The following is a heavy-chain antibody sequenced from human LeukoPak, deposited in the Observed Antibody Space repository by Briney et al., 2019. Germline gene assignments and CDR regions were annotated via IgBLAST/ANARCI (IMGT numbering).Heavy chain of an antibody. Sequence: GGSLRLSCAASGFAFRNYGMHWVRQAPGKGLEWVTFIRPDEGDTYYADSVKGRFTISRDNSKNTLSLQMTSLRAEDTAVYYCARSLVDGDYYYNMDVWGKGTTVTVSS. CDR3: ARSLVDGDYYYNMDV. V-gene: IGHV3-30*02. D-gene: IGHD2-8*02. CDR1: GFAFRNYG. CDR2: IRPDEGDT. J-gene: IGHJ6*03.